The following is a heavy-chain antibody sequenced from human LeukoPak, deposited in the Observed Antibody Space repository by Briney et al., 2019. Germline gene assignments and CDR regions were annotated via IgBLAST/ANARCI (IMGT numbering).Heavy chain of an antibody. CDR1: GYTFTGYY. J-gene: IGHJ6*03. CDR2: INPNSGGT. Sequence: ASVKVSCKASGYTFTGYYMHWVRQAPGQGLEWMGWINPNSGGTNYAQKFQGRVTMTRNTSISTAYMELSSLRSEDTAVYYCARVRGLRLLDYYYMDVWGKGTTVTISS. V-gene: IGHV1-2*02. D-gene: IGHD5-12*01. CDR3: ARVRGLRLLDYYYMDV.